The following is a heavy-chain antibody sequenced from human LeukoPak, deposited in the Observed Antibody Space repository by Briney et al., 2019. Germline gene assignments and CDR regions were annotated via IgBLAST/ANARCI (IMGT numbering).Heavy chain of an antibody. V-gene: IGHV3-48*04. CDR1: GFTFSTYS. CDR2: IRSSSSTK. J-gene: IGHJ6*02. D-gene: IGHD3-16*01. Sequence: GGSLRLSCAASGFTFSTYSMNWVRQAPGKGLEWLSYIRSSSSTKYYADSVKGRFTISRDNAKNSLYLQMNNLRAEDTAVYYCARLGSHGYYYDGMDVWGQGTSVTVFS. CDR3: ARLGSHGYYYDGMDV.